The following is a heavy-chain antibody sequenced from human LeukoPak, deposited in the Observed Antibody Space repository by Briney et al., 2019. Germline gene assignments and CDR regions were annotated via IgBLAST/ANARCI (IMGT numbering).Heavy chain of an antibody. CDR3: ARDSKYYYDSSGYPISDY. CDR1: GFNFGIYG. Sequence: GGSLRLSCTASGFNFGIYGMHWVRQAPGKGLEWVAFIRYGGSNKYYADSVKGRFTISRDNSKNTLYLQMNSLRAEDTAVYYCARDSKYYYDSSGYPISDYWGQGTLVTVSS. V-gene: IGHV3-30*02. CDR2: IRYGGSNK. J-gene: IGHJ4*02. D-gene: IGHD3-22*01.